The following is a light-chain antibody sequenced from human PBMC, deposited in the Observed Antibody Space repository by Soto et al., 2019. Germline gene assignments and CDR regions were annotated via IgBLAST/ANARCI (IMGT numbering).Light chain of an antibody. CDR1: QSVSRY. CDR3: HQRSNWPLT. Sequence: ELVLTQSPATLSLSPGERATLACRASQSVSRYLAWYQQRPGQALRLLIYDASKRATGIPARFSGSGSGTDFTLTISSLEPEDFAVYFCHQRSNWPLTFGGGTKLEIK. CDR2: DAS. J-gene: IGKJ4*01. V-gene: IGKV3-11*01.